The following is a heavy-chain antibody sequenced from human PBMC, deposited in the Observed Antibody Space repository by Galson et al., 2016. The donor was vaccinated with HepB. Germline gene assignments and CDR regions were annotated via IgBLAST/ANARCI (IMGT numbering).Heavy chain of an antibody. D-gene: IGHD3-9*01. V-gene: IGHV7-4-1*02. Sequence: SVKVSCKASGYTFTNYAMNWVRQAPGQGLEWLGWINTNTENPTYAQGFTGRFFFSLDTSVSTAYLQISSLGAGDTAIYYCARVRIRYFDWLSQFDSNVFDIWGQGTMVTVSS. CDR3: ARVRIRYFDWLSQFDSNVFDI. CDR2: INTNTENP. CDR1: GYTFTNYA. J-gene: IGHJ3*02.